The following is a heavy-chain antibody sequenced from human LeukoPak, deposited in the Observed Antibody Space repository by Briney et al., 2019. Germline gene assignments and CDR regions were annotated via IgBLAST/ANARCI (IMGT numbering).Heavy chain of an antibody. Sequence: SGTLSLTCTVSGVSISSFYWSWIRQPPGKGLEWIGYIYYSGSNNYNPSLKSRVTISVDTSKNQFSLKLSSVTAADTAVYYCARTQTFGGVIVNWGQGTLVTVSS. D-gene: IGHD3-16*02. CDR2: IYYSGSN. CDR1: GVSISSFY. V-gene: IGHV4-59*01. J-gene: IGHJ4*02. CDR3: ARTQTFGGVIVN.